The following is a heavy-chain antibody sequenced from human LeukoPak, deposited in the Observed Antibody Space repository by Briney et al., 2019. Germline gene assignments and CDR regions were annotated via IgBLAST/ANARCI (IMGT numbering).Heavy chain of an antibody. CDR3: ARDPRGGKPRFDY. J-gene: IGHJ4*02. CDR2: IIPIFGTA. CDR1: GGTFSSYA. D-gene: IGHD4-23*01. Sequence: SVKVSCKASGGTFSSYAISWVRQAPGQGLEWMGGIIPIFGTANYAQKFQGRVTITTDDSTSTAYMELSSLRSEDPAVYYCARDPRGGKPRFDYWGQGTLVTVSS. V-gene: IGHV1-69*05.